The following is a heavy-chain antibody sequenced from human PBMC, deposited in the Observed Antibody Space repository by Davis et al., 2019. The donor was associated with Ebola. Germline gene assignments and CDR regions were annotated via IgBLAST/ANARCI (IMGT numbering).Heavy chain of an antibody. D-gene: IGHD5-12*01. CDR2: IYHSGST. CDR1: GGSISSSNW. V-gene: IGHV4-4*02. Sequence: GSLRLSCAVSGGSISSSNWWSWVRQPPGKGLEWIGEIYHSGSTNYNPSLKSRVTISVDTSKNQFSLKLSSVTAADTAVYYCARYSGYGWYFDYWGQGTLVTVSS. CDR3: ARYSGYGWYFDY. J-gene: IGHJ4*02.